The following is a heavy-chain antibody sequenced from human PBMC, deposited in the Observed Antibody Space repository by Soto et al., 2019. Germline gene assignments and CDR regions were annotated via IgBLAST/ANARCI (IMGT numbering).Heavy chain of an antibody. Sequence: SVKVSCKASGGTFSSYAISWVRQAPGQGLEWMGGIIPIFGTANYAQKFQGRVTITADESTSTAYMELSSLRSEDTAVYYCARDGFGAVVVITNYYYYGMDVLGQGTTVIVS. J-gene: IGHJ6*01. V-gene: IGHV1-69*13. CDR3: ARDGFGAVVVITNYYYYGMDV. CDR2: IIPIFGTA. CDR1: GGTFSSYA. D-gene: IGHD3-22*01.